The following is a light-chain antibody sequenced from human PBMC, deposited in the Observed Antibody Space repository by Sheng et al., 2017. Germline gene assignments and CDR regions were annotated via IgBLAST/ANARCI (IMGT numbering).Light chain of an antibody. V-gene: IGLV7-46*01. CDR1: TGPVTSRLY. CDR3: LLSYTGVRI. CDR2: DTN. Sequence: VTQEPSLTVPPGGTVTLTCGSSTGPVTSRLYPYWLQQKPGQAPRTLIYDTNKKHSSTPARFSGSLLGAKAALTLSDAQPEDEADYYCLLSYTGVRIFGGGTKLTVL. J-gene: IGLJ2*01.